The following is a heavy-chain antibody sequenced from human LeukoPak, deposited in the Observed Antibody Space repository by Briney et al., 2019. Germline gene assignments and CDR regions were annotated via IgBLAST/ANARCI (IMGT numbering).Heavy chain of an antibody. CDR3: ARDEVSGGWFNH. D-gene: IGHD2-15*01. CDR2: INCHNGNT. V-gene: IGHV1-18*04. CDR1: GYTFTSRG. Sequence: GASVKVSCKASGYTFTSRGISWVRQAPGQGLEWMGWINCHNGNTNYAQKLQGRLTMTTDTSTSTAYMELRSLRSDDTAVYYCARDEVSGGWFNHWGQGTLVTVSS. J-gene: IGHJ5*02.